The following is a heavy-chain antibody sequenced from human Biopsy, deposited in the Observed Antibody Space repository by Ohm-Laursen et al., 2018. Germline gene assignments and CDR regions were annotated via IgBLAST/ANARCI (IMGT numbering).Heavy chain of an antibody. CDR2: IIAVSGLV. D-gene: IGHD3-3*01. CDR3: ATPFQYYDSWGGYPPFDH. Sequence: VSSVKVSCKASGGTFSNYAISWVRQAPGEGLEWMGGIIAVSGLVNYAPKFQGRVSITADKSTTTAYMELSNLKSEDTAVYYCATPFQYYDSWGGYPPFDHWGQGTLFTVSS. CDR1: GGTFSNYA. J-gene: IGHJ4*02. V-gene: IGHV1-69*17.